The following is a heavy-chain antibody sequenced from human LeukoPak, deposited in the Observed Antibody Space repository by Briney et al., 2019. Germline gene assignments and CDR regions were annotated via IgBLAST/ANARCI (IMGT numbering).Heavy chain of an antibody. D-gene: IGHD4-17*01. CDR2: IIPIFGIA. CDR3: ARDLSAVTTYYFDY. Sequence: SVKVSCKASGGTFSSYAISWVRQAPGQGLEWMGRIIPIFGIANYAQKFQGRVTITADKSTSTAYMELSSLRSEDTAVYYCARDLSAVTTYYFDYWGQGTLVTVSS. V-gene: IGHV1-69*04. J-gene: IGHJ4*02. CDR1: GGTFSSYA.